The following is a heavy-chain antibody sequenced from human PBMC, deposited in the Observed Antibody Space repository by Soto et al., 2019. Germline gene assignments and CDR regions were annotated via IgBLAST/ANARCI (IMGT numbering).Heavy chain of an antibody. CDR1: GFTFSSYA. Sequence: GGSLRLSCAASGFTFSSYAMHWVRQAPGKGLEWVAVISYDGSNKYYADSVKGRFTISRDNSKNTLYLQMNSLRAEDTAVYYWARAFTIFGGVQDPLVFAYWGQETLVPVSS. D-gene: IGHD3-3*01. J-gene: IGHJ4*02. CDR2: ISYDGSNK. CDR3: ARAFTIFGGVQDPLVFAY. V-gene: IGHV3-30-3*01.